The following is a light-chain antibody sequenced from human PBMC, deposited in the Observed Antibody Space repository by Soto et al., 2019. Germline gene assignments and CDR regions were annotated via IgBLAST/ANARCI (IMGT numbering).Light chain of an antibody. V-gene: IGKV3-20*01. CDR1: QSVSSHY. Sequence: EVVLTQSPGTLSLSPGERATLSCRASQSVSSHYLAWYHQKPGQAPRLLIYGASSRATGIPDRFSGSGSGTDFTLTISRLEPEDFAVYYCQQYGSSPNTFGQGTKLEIK. J-gene: IGKJ2*01. CDR2: GAS. CDR3: QQYGSSPNT.